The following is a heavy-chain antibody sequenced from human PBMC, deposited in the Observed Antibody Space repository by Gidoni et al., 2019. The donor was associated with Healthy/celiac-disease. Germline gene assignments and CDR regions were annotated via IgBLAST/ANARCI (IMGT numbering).Heavy chain of an antibody. CDR1: GFTFSSYA. CDR2: ISGSGGST. V-gene: IGHV3-23*01. CDR3: AKPAMPSGNYLRWFDP. D-gene: IGHD1-26*01. Sequence: EVQLLESGGGLVQPGGSLRLSCAASGFTFSSYAMSWVRQAPGKGLEWVSGISGSGGSTQYADSVKGRFTISRDNSKNTLYLQMNSLRAEDTAVYYCAKPAMPSGNYLRWFDPWGQGTLVTVSS. J-gene: IGHJ5*02.